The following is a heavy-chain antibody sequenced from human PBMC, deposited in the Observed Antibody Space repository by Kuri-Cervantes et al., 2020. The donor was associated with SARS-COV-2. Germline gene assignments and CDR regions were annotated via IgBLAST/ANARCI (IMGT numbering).Heavy chain of an antibody. Sequence: GGSLRLSCAASVFTLSSFAMHWVRQAPGKGLEWVAVISDDGSNKFYSDSVKGRFTISRDNSKNTLYLQMDSLRVEDTAVYYCVKDFWSGYQTYYFDYWGQGTLVTVSS. D-gene: IGHD3-3*01. CDR3: VKDFWSGYQTYYFDY. CDR2: ISDDGSNK. CDR1: VFTLSSFA. V-gene: IGHV3-30*18. J-gene: IGHJ4*02.